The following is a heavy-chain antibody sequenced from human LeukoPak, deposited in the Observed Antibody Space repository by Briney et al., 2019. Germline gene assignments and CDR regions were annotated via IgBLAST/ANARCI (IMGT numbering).Heavy chain of an antibody. CDR3: VRDHLWGFDY. J-gene: IGHJ4*02. D-gene: IGHD7-27*01. CDR1: GFTFNSYI. V-gene: IGHV3-48*02. Sequence: GGSLRLSCAASGFTFNSYIMNWVRQAPGKGLEWISYISSSYGTISYADSVKGRFTISSDNAKNSMFLQMNSLRDEDTAVYYCVRDHLWGFDYWGQGTRVTVSS. CDR2: ISSSYGTI.